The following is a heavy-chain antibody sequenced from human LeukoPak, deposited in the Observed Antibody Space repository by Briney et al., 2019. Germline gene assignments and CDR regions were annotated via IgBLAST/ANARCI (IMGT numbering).Heavy chain of an antibody. V-gene: IGHV5-51*01. J-gene: IGHJ4*02. Sequence: GESLKISCKGSGYSFTSYWIGWVRQMPGKGLEWMGIIYPGDSDTRYSPSFQGQVTMSADKSISTAYLQWSSLEASDTAMFYCARLRASSGWYVDYWGQGTLVTVSS. D-gene: IGHD6-19*01. CDR3: ARLRASSGWYVDY. CDR1: GYSFTSYW. CDR2: IYPGDSDT.